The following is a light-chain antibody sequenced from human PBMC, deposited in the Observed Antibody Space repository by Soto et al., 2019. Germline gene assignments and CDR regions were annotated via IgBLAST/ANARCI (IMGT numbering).Light chain of an antibody. Sequence: DIQMTQSPSTLSASVGDSVTITCRASQSITNWLAWYQQQPGKAPKLLIYDAASLESGVPSRFSGSGSGTEFTLTISSLQPDDFAIYYCQQYSSYWTFGQGTKVDIK. CDR3: QQYSSYWT. J-gene: IGKJ1*01. CDR2: DAA. CDR1: QSITNW. V-gene: IGKV1-5*01.